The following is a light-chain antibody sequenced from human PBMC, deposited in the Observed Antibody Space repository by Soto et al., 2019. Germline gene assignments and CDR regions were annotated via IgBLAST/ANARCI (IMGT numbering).Light chain of an antibody. Sequence: QSALTQPASVSGSPGQSITISCTGTSSDVGGYNYVSWYPQHPGKAPKLMIYDVSNRPSGVSNRFSGSKSGNTASLTISGRQAEDEADYYCSSYTSSSLPGVFGGGTQLTVL. CDR3: SSYTSSSLPGV. V-gene: IGLV2-14*01. CDR2: DVS. CDR1: SSDVGGYNY. J-gene: IGLJ2*01.